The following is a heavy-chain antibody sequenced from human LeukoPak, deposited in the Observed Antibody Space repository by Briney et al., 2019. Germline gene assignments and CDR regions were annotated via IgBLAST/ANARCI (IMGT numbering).Heavy chain of an antibody. V-gene: IGHV1-69*13. CDR3: ARESNWNYGAYYYGMDV. J-gene: IGHJ6*02. CDR1: GGTFSSYA. D-gene: IGHD1-7*01. CDR2: IIPIFGTA. Sequence: SVKVSCKASGGTFSSYAISWVRQAPGQGLEWMGGIIPIFGTANYAQKFQGRVTITADESTSTAYMELSSLRSDDTAVYYCARESNWNYGAYYYGMDVWGQGTTVTVSS.